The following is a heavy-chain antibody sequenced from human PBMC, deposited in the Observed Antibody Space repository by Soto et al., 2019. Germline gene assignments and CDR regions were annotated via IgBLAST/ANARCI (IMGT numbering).Heavy chain of an antibody. D-gene: IGHD4-4*01. CDR3: ARAQEVSNQGWFDP. Sequence: PGGSLRLSCAASGFTFSSYGMHWVRQAPGKGLEWVAVIWYDGSNKYYADSVKGRFTISRDNPKNTLYLQMNSLRAEDTAVYYCARAQEVSNQGWFDPWGQGTLVTVSS. J-gene: IGHJ5*02. V-gene: IGHV3-33*01. CDR2: IWYDGSNK. CDR1: GFTFSSYG.